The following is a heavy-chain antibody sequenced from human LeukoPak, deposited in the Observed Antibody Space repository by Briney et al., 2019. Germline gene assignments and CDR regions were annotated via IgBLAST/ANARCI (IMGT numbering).Heavy chain of an antibody. Sequence: GGSLRLSCAASGFTFSNAWMSWVRQPPGKGLEWVGRIKSKTDGATTDYAAPVKGRFAISRDDSRSTIYLQMNSLKTEDTAVYYCTALVPNYDYVWGSYRYNEKWGQGTLVTVSS. J-gene: IGHJ4*02. CDR3: TALVPNYDYVWGSYRYNEK. CDR1: GFTFSNAW. CDR2: IKSKTDGATT. D-gene: IGHD3-16*02. V-gene: IGHV3-15*01.